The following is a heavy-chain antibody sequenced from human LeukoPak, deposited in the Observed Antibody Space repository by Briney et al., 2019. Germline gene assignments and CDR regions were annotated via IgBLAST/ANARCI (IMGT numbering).Heavy chain of an antibody. V-gene: IGHV1-18*01. CDR1: GYTFTSYG. CDR3: ARRDYDSSGYYYVGAFDI. Sequence: ASVKVSCKASGYTFTSYGISWVRQAPGQGLEWMGWISAYNGNTNYAQKFQGRVTITTDESTSTAYMELSSLRSEDTAVYYCARRDYDSSGYYYVGAFDIWGQGTMVTVSS. J-gene: IGHJ3*02. CDR2: ISAYNGNT. D-gene: IGHD3-22*01.